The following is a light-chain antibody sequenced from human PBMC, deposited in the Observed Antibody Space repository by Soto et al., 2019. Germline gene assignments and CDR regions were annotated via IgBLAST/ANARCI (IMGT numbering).Light chain of an antibody. CDR2: GAS. Sequence: EIVLTQSPGTLSLSPGERVTLSCRASQSVSSSYLAWYQQKPGQPPRLLIYGASSRATGIPDRFSGSGSGTDFTLTSSRLEPEDFAVYYCQQYGGSPRTFGQGTKVDNK. CDR3: QQYGGSPRT. CDR1: QSVSSSY. V-gene: IGKV3-20*01. J-gene: IGKJ1*01.